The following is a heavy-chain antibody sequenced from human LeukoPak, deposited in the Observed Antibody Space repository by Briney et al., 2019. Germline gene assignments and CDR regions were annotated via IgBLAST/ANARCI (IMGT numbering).Heavy chain of an antibody. D-gene: IGHD6-13*01. CDR2: IGAGGTFT. CDR1: GFTFSSYA. Sequence: GGSLRLSCTASGFTFSSYAMNWVRQAPGKGLEWVSGIGAGGTFTYYADSVKGRFTIFRDNSKNTLYLQMNSLRAEDTAVFYCAKKAAAGSGDDYFDYWGQGILVTVSS. CDR3: AKKAAAGSGDDYFDY. J-gene: IGHJ4*02. V-gene: IGHV3-23*01.